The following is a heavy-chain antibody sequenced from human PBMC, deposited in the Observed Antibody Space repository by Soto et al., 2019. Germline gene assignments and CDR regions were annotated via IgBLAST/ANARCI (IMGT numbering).Heavy chain of an antibody. D-gene: IGHD2-2*02. V-gene: IGHV1-69*02. J-gene: IGHJ3*02. CDR1: GGTFSSYT. Sequence: AASVKVSCTASGGTFSSYTISWVRQAPGQGLEWMGRIIPILGIANYAQKFQGRVTITADKSTSTAYMELSSLRSEDTAVYYCARGYCSSTSCYMSDAFDIWGQGTMVTVSS. CDR2: IIPILGIA. CDR3: ARGYCSSTSCYMSDAFDI.